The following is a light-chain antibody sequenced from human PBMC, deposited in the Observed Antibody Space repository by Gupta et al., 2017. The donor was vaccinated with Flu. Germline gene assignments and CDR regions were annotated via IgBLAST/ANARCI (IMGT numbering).Light chain of an antibody. J-gene: IGKJ5*01. Sequence: VMTQSPATLSVSPGERATLSCRASQSVSSNLAWYQQKPGQAPRLLIYGASTRATGIPARFSGSGSGTEFTLTISSLQSEDFGVYYCQQFNYLVTFGQGTRLEIK. CDR1: QSVSSN. CDR3: QQFNYLVT. V-gene: IGKV3-15*01. CDR2: GAS.